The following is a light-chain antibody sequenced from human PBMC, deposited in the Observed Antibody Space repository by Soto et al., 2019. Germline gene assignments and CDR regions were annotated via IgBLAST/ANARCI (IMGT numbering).Light chain of an antibody. J-gene: IGKJ2*01. V-gene: IGKV3-20*01. Sequence: EIVLTQSPGTLSLSPGERATLSCRASQSVSSNYSAWYQQKPGQAPRLVIYGASNRATGIPDRFSGSGSGTDFTLTINRLEPEDFALYYCQQYGSSPPYTFGQGTKLEIK. CDR2: GAS. CDR3: QQYGSSPPYT. CDR1: QSVSSNY.